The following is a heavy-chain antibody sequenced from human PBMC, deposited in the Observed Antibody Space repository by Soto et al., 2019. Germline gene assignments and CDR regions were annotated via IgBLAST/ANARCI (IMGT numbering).Heavy chain of an antibody. V-gene: IGHV3-66*01. CDR3: ARASSSWYPGPWFDP. Sequence: GGSLRLSCAASGFTFSSNYMSWVRQAPGKGLEWVSVIYSGGSTYYADSVKGRFTISRDDSKNTLYLQMNSLRAEDTAVYYCARASSSWYPGPWFDPWGQGTLVTVSS. J-gene: IGHJ5*02. D-gene: IGHD6-13*01. CDR2: IYSGGST. CDR1: GFTFSSNY.